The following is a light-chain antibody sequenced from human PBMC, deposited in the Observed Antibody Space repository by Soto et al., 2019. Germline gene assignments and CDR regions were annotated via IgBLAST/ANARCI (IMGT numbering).Light chain of an antibody. CDR1: SSDVGGYNY. Sequence: QSALTQPRSVSGSPGQSVTISCTGTSSDVGGYNYVSWYQQHPGKAPKLMIYDVSKRPSGVPDRFSGSKSGNTASLTISGLQAEYEADYSCCSYAGSPLYVFGTGTKVTVL. CDR3: CSYAGSPLYV. V-gene: IGLV2-11*01. J-gene: IGLJ1*01. CDR2: DVS.